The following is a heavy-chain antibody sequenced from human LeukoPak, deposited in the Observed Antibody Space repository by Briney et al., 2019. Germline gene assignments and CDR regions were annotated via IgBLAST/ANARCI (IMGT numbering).Heavy chain of an antibody. J-gene: IGHJ5*02. Sequence: TSETLSLTCTVSGASISSYYWSWIRQPPGKGLEWIGEVNHLGSTIYNLSLKSRLTISVDTSKNHFSLNLTSMTAADTAVYYCARGSYDTSGFYYDPWGSWGQGTLVTVSS. V-gene: IGHV4-34*01. CDR1: GASISSYY. CDR3: ARGSYDTSGFYYDPWGS. D-gene: IGHD3-22*01. CDR2: VNHLGST.